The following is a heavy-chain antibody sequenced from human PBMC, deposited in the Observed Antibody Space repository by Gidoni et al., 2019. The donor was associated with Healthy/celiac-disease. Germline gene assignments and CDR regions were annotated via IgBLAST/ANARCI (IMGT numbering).Heavy chain of an antibody. CDR2: ISGSVGST. Sequence: EVQLVESGGGLVQPGGSLRLSCAASGFTFSSYAMSWVRQAPGKGLEWVSAISGSVGSTYYADSVKGRFTISRDNSKNTLYLQMNSLRAEDTAVYYCAKGYGSGSYSLTWGAAISYWGQGTLVTVSS. CDR1: GFTFSSYA. CDR3: AKGYGSGSYSLTWGAAISY. J-gene: IGHJ4*02. V-gene: IGHV3-23*04. D-gene: IGHD3-10*01.